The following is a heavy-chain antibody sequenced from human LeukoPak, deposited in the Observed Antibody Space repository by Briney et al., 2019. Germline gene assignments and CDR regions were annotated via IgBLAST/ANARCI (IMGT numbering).Heavy chain of an antibody. CDR2: ISAYNGNT. D-gene: IGHD3-10*01. V-gene: IGHV1-18*01. Sequence: GASVKVSCKASGYTFTSYGISWVRQAPGQGLEWMGWISAYNGNTNYAQKLQGRVTMTTDTSTSTAYMELRSLRSDDTAVYYCARAAFGDRSVDYYYYYMDVWGKGTTVTVSS. CDR1: GYTFTSYG. J-gene: IGHJ6*03. CDR3: ARAAFGDRSVDYYYYYMDV.